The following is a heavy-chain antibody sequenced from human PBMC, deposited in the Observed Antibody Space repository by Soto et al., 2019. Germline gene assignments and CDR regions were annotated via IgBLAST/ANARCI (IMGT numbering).Heavy chain of an antibody. D-gene: IGHD1-26*01. CDR2: IYYSGST. J-gene: IGHJ4*02. V-gene: IGHV4-31*03. CDR3: ARSPSGYYFDY. Sequence: QVQLQESGPGLVKPSQTLSLTCTVSGGSISSGGYYWSWIRQHPGKGLEGIGYIYYSGSTYYNPSLKSRVTISVDTSKNQFSLKLSSVTPADTAVYSCARSPSGYYFDYWGQGTLVTVSS. CDR1: GGSISSGGYY.